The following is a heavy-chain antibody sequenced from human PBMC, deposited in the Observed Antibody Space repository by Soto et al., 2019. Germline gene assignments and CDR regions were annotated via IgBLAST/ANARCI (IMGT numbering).Heavy chain of an antibody. J-gene: IGHJ4*02. D-gene: IGHD1-1*01. V-gene: IGHV3-48*02. CDR3: ARDPHRNDGICLDY. CDR1: GFTFSSAA. CDR2: ISHSGSTI. Sequence: PGGSLRLSCAASGFTFSSAAMAWVRQAPGKGLEWISYISHSGSTIYYTDSVKGRVTVSRDNAKNLLYLQLNSLRDEDAAVYYCARDPHRNDGICLDYWGQGTLGTVSS.